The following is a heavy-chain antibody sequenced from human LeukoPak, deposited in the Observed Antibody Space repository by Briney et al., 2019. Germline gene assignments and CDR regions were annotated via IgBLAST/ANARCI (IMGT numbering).Heavy chain of an antibody. J-gene: IGHJ4*02. D-gene: IGHD6-13*01. Sequence: GESLTISCQVSGHILTRNWIGWVRQVPGKGLEWMGLVYPGDYTDTKYSPPFQGQVTFSVDKSISTVYLQWSSPKASDTAMYYCARFAYTSSLDYWGQGTLVTVSS. CDR3: ARFAYTSSLDY. V-gene: IGHV5-51*01. CDR1: GHILTRNW. CDR2: VYPGDYTDT.